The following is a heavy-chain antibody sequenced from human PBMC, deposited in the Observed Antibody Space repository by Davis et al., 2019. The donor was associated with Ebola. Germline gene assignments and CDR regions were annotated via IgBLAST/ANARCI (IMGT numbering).Heavy chain of an antibody. V-gene: IGHV3-23*01. J-gene: IGHJ6*04. CDR3: ARVRNYYDDSGYYYAYYGMDV. CDR2: ISRSGGST. CDR1: GFTFSSYA. Sequence: GGSLRLSCAASGFTFSSYAMSWVRQAPGKGLEWVSAISRSGGSTYYADSVKGRFTISRDNSKNTLYLQMNSLRAEDTAVYYCARVRNYYDDSGYYYAYYGMDVWGKGTTVTVSS. D-gene: IGHD3-22*01.